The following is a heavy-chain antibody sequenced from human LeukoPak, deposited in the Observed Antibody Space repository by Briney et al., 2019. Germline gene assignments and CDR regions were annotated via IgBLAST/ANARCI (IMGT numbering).Heavy chain of an antibody. CDR1: GGSLSGYY. D-gene: IGHD2/OR15-2a*01. V-gene: IGHV4-34*01. CDR3: ARGLVRVNTFSRHYYFDY. J-gene: IGHJ4*02. CDR2: INHSGRT. Sequence: PSETLSLTCAVYGGSLSGYYWNWIRQSPGKGLEWIGEINHSGRTNYNPSLKSRVTISVDTSKNQLSLKLNSVTAADTAVYYCARGLVRVNTFSRHYYFDYWGQGTLVTVSS.